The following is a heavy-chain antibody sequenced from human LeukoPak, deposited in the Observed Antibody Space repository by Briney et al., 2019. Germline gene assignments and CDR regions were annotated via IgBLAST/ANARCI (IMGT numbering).Heavy chain of an antibody. CDR1: GFTFSSYG. D-gene: IGHD3-22*01. J-gene: IGHJ4*02. CDR2: IWYDGSNK. CDR3: ARALFNYDSSGLSY. Sequence: PGGSLRLSCAASGFTFSSYGMHWVRQAPGKGLEWMALIWYDGSNKYYADSVKGRFTISRDNSKNTLYLQMNSLRAEDTAVYYCARALFNYDSSGLSYWGQGTLVTVSS. V-gene: IGHV3-33*01.